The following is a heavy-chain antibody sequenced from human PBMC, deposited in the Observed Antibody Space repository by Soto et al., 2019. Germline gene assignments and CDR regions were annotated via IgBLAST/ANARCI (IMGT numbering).Heavy chain of an antibody. CDR2: TRNKAKSYTT. D-gene: IGHD1-26*01. J-gene: IGHJ4*02. V-gene: IGHV3-72*01. CDR3: ARSVGVGGQRYNFDY. Sequence: GGSLRLSCAASGFTLSDHYMDWVRQAPGKGLEWVGRTRNKAKSYTTEYAASVTGRFTISRDGSTNSLYLQMNSLKTEDTAVYYCARSVGVGGQRYNFDYWGRGTLVTVSS. CDR1: GFTLSDHY.